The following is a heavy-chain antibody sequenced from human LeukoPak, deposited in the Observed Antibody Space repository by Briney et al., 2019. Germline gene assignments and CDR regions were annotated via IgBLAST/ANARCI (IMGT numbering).Heavy chain of an antibody. J-gene: IGHJ4*02. Sequence: PSETLSLTCTVTGGSISSYYWSWLRQPPGKGLEWIGYIYYSGSTNYNPSLKSRVTISVDTSKNQFSLKLSSVTAADTAVYYCARDRRGYSDYWGQGTLVTDSS. V-gene: IGHV4-59*01. D-gene: IGHD5-12*01. CDR2: IYYSGST. CDR3: ARDRRGYSDY. CDR1: GGSISSYY.